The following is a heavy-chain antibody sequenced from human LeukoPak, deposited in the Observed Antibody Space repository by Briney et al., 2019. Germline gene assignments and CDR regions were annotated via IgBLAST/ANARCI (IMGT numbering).Heavy chain of an antibody. CDR3: ARGSMVFRSGGLGY. J-gene: IGHJ4*02. CDR2: INHSGST. Sequence: PSRTLYLTSAVYGGSFSGDYWSWIREPPRKVLELIGDINHSGSTNYNQSIKSRVHISVDTSKNQFSLKLSSVNAADTAVYYCARGSMVFRSGGLGYWGQGTLVTVSS. D-gene: IGHD2-8*02. CDR1: GGSFSGDY. V-gene: IGHV4-34*01.